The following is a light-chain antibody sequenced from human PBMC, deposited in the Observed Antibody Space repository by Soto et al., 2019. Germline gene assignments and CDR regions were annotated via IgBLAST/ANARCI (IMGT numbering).Light chain of an antibody. J-gene: IGKJ2*01. CDR3: QQHNDYTAVT. CDR2: DAS. Sequence: DIQMTQSPSTLSASVGDRVTITCRASQTISSSLAWYQHKPGKAPKLLIFDASTLQTGVPSRFSGGGFVTEFTLTITGVQPDDFATYYCQQHNDYTAVTFGQGTKLEIK. CDR1: QTISSS. V-gene: IGKV1-5*01.